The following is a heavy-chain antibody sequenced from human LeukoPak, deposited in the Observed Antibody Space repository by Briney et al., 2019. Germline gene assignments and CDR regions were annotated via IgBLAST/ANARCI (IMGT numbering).Heavy chain of an antibody. J-gene: IGHJ4*02. CDR3: ARIGMVRGVSLDY. V-gene: IGHV3-7*01. D-gene: IGHD3-10*01. Sequence: GGSLRLSCAASGFTFSSYWMSWVRQAPGKGLEWVANIKQDGSEKYYVDSVKGRFTISRDNAKNSLYLQMNSLRVEDTAVYYCARIGMVRGVSLDYWGQGTLVTVSS. CDR2: IKQDGSEK. CDR1: GFTFSSYW.